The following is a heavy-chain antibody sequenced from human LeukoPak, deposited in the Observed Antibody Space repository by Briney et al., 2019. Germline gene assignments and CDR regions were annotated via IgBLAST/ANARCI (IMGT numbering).Heavy chain of an antibody. CDR3: ARYQSAYFDY. CDR1: GYSFTTYW. V-gene: IGHV5-51*01. Sequence: GESLKISCKSSGYSFTTYWIGWVRQMPGKGLEWMGIIYPGASDTRYSPSFQGQVTISADKSISTAYLQLISLKASDTAMYYCARYQSAYFDYWGQGTLVTVSS. J-gene: IGHJ4*02. CDR2: IYPGASDT.